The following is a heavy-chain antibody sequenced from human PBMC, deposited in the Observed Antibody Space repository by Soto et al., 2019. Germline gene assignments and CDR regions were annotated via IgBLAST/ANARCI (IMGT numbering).Heavy chain of an antibody. J-gene: IGHJ6*02. D-gene: IGHD3-10*01. V-gene: IGHV4-31*03. Sequence: SETLSLTCTVSGGSISSCGYYWSWIRQHPGKGLEWIGYIYYSGSTYYNPSLKSRVTISVDTSKNQFSLKLSSVTAADTAVYYCARGMVRGVPSYCYYYGMDVWGQGTTVTVSS. CDR3: ARGMVRGVPSYCYYYGMDV. CDR1: GGSISSCGYY. CDR2: IYYSGST.